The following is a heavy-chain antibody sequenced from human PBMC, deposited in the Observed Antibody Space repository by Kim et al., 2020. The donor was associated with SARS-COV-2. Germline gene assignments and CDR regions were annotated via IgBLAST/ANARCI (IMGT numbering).Heavy chain of an antibody. CDR3: ARGIRRIAVAGPGAFDI. D-gene: IGHD6-19*01. J-gene: IGHJ3*02. V-gene: IGHV4-34*01. CDR2: INHSGST. CDR1: GGSFSGYY. Sequence: SETLSLTCAVYGGSFSGYYWSWIRQPPGKGLEWIGEINHSGSTNYNPSLKSRVTISVDTSKNQFSLKLSSVTAADTAVYYCARGIRRIAVAGPGAFDIWGQGTMVTVSS.